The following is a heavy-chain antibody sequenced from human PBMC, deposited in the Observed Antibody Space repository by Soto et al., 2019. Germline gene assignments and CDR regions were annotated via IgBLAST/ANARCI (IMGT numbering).Heavy chain of an antibody. CDR2: SSWNSNRV. D-gene: IGHD3-10*01. Sequence: EAQLVESGGGVAQPGRSLRLSCEGSGYSFDDYAMHWVRQAPGKGLEWVSGSSWNSNRVDYADSVKGRFSISRDNVLNALYLEMHRMRPEDTALYYCAKEFNSIIWFGDVVYMDVWGKGATVTVS. CDR1: GYSFDDYA. CDR3: AKEFNSIIWFGDVVYMDV. V-gene: IGHV3-9*01. J-gene: IGHJ6*03.